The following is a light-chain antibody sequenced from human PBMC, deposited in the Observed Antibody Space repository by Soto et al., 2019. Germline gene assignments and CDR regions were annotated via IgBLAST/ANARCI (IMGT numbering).Light chain of an antibody. CDR1: QSVISSY. CDR2: GAS. CDR3: QQYGSSPQT. Sequence: EIVLTQSPGTLSLSPGERATFSCSSSQSVISSYLAWYQQKPGQAPRLLIYGASSRATDIPDRFSGSGSGTDFTLTISRLEPEDFAVYSCQQYGSSPQTFGQGTKVDIK. V-gene: IGKV3-20*01. J-gene: IGKJ1*01.